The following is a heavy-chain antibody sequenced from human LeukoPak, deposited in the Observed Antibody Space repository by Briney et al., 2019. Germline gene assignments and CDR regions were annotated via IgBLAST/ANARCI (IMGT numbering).Heavy chain of an antibody. CDR2: IFYSGST. CDR1: GGSISNYY. CDR3: ARGGSSGYDPFDY. Sequence: SETQSLTCTVSGGSISNYYWSWIRQPPGKGLEWIGYIFYSGSTNYNPSLKSRVTISVDTSRNQFYVKMSSVTAADTAVYYCARGGSSGYDPFDYWGQGTLVTVSS. D-gene: IGHD5-12*01. V-gene: IGHV4-59*01. J-gene: IGHJ4*02.